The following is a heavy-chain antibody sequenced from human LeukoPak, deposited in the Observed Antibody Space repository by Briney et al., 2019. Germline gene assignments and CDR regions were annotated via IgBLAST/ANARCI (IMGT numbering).Heavy chain of an antibody. CDR3: ARENPSGYYNRPIDY. J-gene: IGHJ4*02. V-gene: IGHV4-59*01. CDR1: GASLSSYY. D-gene: IGHD3-22*01. Sequence: SETLSLICTVSGASLSSYYWSWIRQPPGKGLEWTGDIYYSGSIKYNPSLKSRVTMSVDTSKNQFSLKLSSVTAADTAIYYCARENPSGYYNRPIDYWGQGTLVTVSS. CDR2: IYYSGSI.